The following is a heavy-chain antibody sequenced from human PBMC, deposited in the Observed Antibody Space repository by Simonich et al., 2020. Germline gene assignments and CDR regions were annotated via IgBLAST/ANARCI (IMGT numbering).Heavy chain of an antibody. Sequence: PGGSLRLSCAASGFTFSSYEMNWVRQAPGKGLEWVSYISSSGSTIYYADLGKGRFTISRDNAKNSLYLQMNSLRAEDTAVYYCAREKWLRFAFDIWGQGTMVTVSS. D-gene: IGHD5-12*01. CDR3: AREKWLRFAFDI. CDR2: ISSSGSTI. J-gene: IGHJ3*02. V-gene: IGHV3-48*03. CDR1: GFTFSSYE.